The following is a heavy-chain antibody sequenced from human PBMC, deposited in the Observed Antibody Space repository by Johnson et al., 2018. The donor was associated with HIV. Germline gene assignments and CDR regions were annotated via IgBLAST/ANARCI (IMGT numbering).Heavy chain of an antibody. J-gene: IGHJ3*02. V-gene: IGHV3-33*06. CDR3: ANLVADYDSSGEQPNDAFDI. Sequence: QVQLVESGGGVVQPGRSLRLSCAASGFIFNNYGMHWVRQAPGKGLEWVAVIWYDGSNKYYADSVKGRFTISRDNSKNTLYLQMNSLRAEDTAVYYCANLVADYDSSGEQPNDAFDIWGQGTMVTVSS. CDR2: IWYDGSNK. D-gene: IGHD3-22*01. CDR1: GFIFNNYG.